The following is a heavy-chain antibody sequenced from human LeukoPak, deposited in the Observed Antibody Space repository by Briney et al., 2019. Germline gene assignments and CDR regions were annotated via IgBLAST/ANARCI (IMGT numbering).Heavy chain of an antibody. CDR3: ASQYSSSSSHDY. Sequence: GGSLRLSCAASGFTFTSYSMNWVRQAPGKGLEWVSSISGSSTFIYYADSVKGRFTTSRDNAKNSLYLQMNSLRAEDTAVYYCASQYSSSSSHDYWGQGTLVTVSS. CDR2: ISGSSTFI. D-gene: IGHD6-6*01. CDR1: GFTFTSYS. J-gene: IGHJ4*02. V-gene: IGHV3-21*01.